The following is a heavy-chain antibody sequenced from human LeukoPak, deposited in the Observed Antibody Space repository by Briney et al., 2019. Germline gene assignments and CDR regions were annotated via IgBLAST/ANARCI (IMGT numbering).Heavy chain of an antibody. CDR1: GFAFSLYW. J-gene: IGHJ4*02. D-gene: IGHD1-26*01. Sequence: PGGSLRLSCAASGFAFSLYWMTWVRQAPGKGLEWVANINPDGTKTSYADFVEGRFSISRDNAKNLLYLQMRSLRAEDTAVYYCARDYSGWGQGTLVTVSS. V-gene: IGHV3-7*01. CDR3: ARDYSG. CDR2: INPDGTKT.